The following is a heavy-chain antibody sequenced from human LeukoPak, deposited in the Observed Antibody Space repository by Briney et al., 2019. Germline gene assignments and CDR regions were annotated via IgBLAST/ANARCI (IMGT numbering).Heavy chain of an antibody. Sequence: KPSETLSLTCAVYGGSFSGYYWSWIRQPPGKGLEWIGEINHSGSTNYNPSLKSRVTISVDTSKNQFSLKLSSVTAADTAVYYCARGNTMVRGVKIDYYGMYVWGQGTTVTVSS. J-gene: IGHJ6*02. D-gene: IGHD3-10*01. CDR3: ARGNTMVRGVKIDYYGMYV. V-gene: IGHV4-34*01. CDR2: INHSGST. CDR1: GGSFSGYY.